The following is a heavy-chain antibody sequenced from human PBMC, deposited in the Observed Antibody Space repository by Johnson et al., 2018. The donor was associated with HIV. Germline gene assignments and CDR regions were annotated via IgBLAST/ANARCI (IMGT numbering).Heavy chain of an antibody. CDR1: GFTVSSNY. V-gene: IGHV3-66*01. CDR2: IYSGGST. J-gene: IGHJ3*02. D-gene: IGHD1-26*01. Sequence: EVQLVESGGGVVQPGRSRRLSCAASGFTVSSNYMSWVRQAPGKGLAWVSVIYSGGSTYYADSVKGRFTISRDNSKNTLYLQMNSLRAEDTAVYYCARDLVVGDHSTPLTHAFDIWGQGTMVTVSS. CDR3: ARDLVVGDHSTPLTHAFDI.